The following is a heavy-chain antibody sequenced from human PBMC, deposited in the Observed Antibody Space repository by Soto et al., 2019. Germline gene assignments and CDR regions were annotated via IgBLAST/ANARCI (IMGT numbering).Heavy chain of an antibody. J-gene: IGHJ4*02. D-gene: IGHD3-22*01. V-gene: IGHV2-5*01. CDR3: ADRRVGPGGVYGTPGYYWEY. CDR1: GFSLTTSGVG. CDR2: IFWNDDR. Sequence: QITLTESGPTLVRPTQTLTLTCTFSGFSLTTSGVGVGWIRQPPGKAPEWLALIFWNDDRRYSPTLRNRITITKDTSQNQVVLLMTNMDPVDTATYYCADRRVGPGGVYGTPGYYWEYWGQGTLVTVPS.